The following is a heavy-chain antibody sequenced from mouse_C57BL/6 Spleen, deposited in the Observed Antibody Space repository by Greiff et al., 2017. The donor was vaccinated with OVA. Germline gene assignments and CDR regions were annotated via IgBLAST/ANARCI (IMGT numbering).Heavy chain of an antibody. V-gene: IGHV5-4*01. CDR2: ISDGGSYT. CDR1: GFTFSSYA. J-gene: IGHJ2*01. CDR3: ARDGGGYYHFDY. D-gene: IGHD2-3*01. Sequence: EVQRVESGGGLVKPGGSLKLSCAASGFTFSSYAMSWVRQTPEKRLEWVATISDGGSYTYYPDNVKGRFTISRDNAKNNLYLQMSHLKSEDTAMYYCARDGGGYYHFDYWGQGTTLTVSS.